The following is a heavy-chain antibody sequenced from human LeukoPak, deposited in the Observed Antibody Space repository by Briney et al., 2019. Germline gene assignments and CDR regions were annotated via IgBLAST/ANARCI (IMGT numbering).Heavy chain of an antibody. Sequence: ASVKVSCKASGYTFTSYDINWVRQATGQGLEWMGWMNRNSGNTGYAQRFQGRVTMTRDTSISTSYMELSGLRSDDTAVYYCARGGGYYDSSGKYYIDALDLWGQGTMVTVSS. CDR2: MNRNSGNT. V-gene: IGHV1-8*01. CDR1: GYTFTSYD. D-gene: IGHD3-22*01. J-gene: IGHJ3*01. CDR3: ARGGGYYDSSGKYYIDALDL.